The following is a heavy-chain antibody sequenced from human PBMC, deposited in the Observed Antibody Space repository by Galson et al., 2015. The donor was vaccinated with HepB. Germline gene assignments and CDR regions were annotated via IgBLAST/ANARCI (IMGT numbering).Heavy chain of an antibody. CDR1: GFTFSSYS. J-gene: IGHJ4*02. Sequence: SLRLSCAASGFTFSSYSMTWVRQAPGKGLDWVSSISGTNTYIYYADSVKGRFTISRDNAKNSLYLQMNSLRAEDTAVYYCARLPRQGGTGTYVMWGQGTLVTVSS. D-gene: IGHD2-8*02. CDR3: ARLPRQGGTGTYVM. CDR2: ISGTNTYI. V-gene: IGHV3-21*01.